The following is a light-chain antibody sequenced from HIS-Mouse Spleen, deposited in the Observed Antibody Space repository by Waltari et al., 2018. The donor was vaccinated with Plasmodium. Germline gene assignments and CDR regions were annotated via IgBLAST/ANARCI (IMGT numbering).Light chain of an antibody. V-gene: IGKV1-39*01. Sequence: DIQMTQSPSSLSAPVGDRVTITCRASQSISSYLNWYQQKPGKAPKLLIYAASSLKSGVQSRFCGSGSGTDFTLTISSLRPEGFATYYCQHSYSTPGTFGGVTRVEIK. CDR3: QHSYSTPGT. CDR1: QSISSY. J-gene: IGKJ4*01. CDR2: AAS.